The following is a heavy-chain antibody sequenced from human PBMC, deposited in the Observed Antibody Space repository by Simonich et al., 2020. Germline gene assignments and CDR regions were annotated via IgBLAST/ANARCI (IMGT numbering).Heavy chain of an antibody. D-gene: IGHD2-15*01. CDR3: ARASRGTWWYYYFDY. J-gene: IGHJ4*02. V-gene: IGHV1-18*01. CDR2: ISAYNGNT. Sequence: QVQLVQSGAEVKKPGASVKVSCTASGYTFTSYGISWVRQAPGPGLEWMGWISAYNGNTNYAQKLQGRVTMTTDTSTSTAYMELRSLRSDDTAVYYCARASRGTWWYYYFDYWGQGTLVTVSS. CDR1: GYTFTSYG.